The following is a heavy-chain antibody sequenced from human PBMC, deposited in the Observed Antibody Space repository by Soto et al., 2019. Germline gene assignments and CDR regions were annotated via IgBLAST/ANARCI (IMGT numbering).Heavy chain of an antibody. V-gene: IGHV1-8*01. D-gene: IGHD2-21*02. CDR1: GYNFPSSN. CDR2: MNAANGNA. J-gene: IGHJ5*02. CDR3: ARAGGIGVTGPDL. Sequence: QERLVQSGAELRRPGASVKISCRASGYNFPSSNVNWVRQASGQGPEWLGWMNAANGNAAFARDFQGRGTMTRALSTDTAYLDLDGLASGDTAMYYCARAGGIGVTGPDLWRPGTFVTVS.